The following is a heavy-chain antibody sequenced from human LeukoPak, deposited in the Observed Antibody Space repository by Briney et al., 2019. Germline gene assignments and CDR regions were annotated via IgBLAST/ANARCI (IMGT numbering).Heavy chain of an antibody. Sequence: PGGSLRLSCAASGFTFSTNGMHWVRQAPGRGLDWVAFIPYDGTNKYYADSVKGRFTISRENSKNTLYLQMNSLRPEDTAVYYCAKNPSGVDIAATEPWGQGTLVTVPS. V-gene: IGHV3-30*02. D-gene: IGHD6-13*01. CDR3: AKNPSGVDIAATEP. J-gene: IGHJ5*02. CDR1: GFTFSTNG. CDR2: IPYDGTNK.